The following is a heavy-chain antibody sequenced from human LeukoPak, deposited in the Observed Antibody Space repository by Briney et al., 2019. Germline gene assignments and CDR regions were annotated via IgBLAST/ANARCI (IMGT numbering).Heavy chain of an antibody. CDR2: IYTSGST. Sequence: SETLSLTCTVSGGSISSYYWNWIRQPAGKGLEWIGRIYTSGSTNYNPSLKSRVTMSVDTSKNQFSLKLSSVTAADTAVYYCARRRTDYDFWSGYTMGSFDYWGQGTLVTVSS. J-gene: IGHJ4*02. D-gene: IGHD3-3*01. V-gene: IGHV4-4*07. CDR1: GGSISSYY. CDR3: ARRRTDYDFWSGYTMGSFDY.